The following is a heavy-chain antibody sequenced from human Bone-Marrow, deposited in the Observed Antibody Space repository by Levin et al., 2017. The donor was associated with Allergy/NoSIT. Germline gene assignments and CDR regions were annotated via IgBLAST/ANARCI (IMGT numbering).Heavy chain of an antibody. CDR1: GGSVSSDTYY. V-gene: IGHV4-61*01. D-gene: IGHD3-9*01. Sequence: SETLSLTCTVSGGSVSSDTYYWSWIRQPPGKGLEWIGYISSSGRTYYNPSLMSRVTISVHTSKNQFSLKLTSVTPADTAVYYCARDDYSDFTGWVWGQGSLVTVSS. CDR2: ISSSGRT. CDR3: ARDDYSDFTGWV. J-gene: IGHJ4*02.